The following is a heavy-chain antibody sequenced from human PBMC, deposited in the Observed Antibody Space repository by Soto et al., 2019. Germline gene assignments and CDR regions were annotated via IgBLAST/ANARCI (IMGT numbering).Heavy chain of an antibody. CDR3: AKDTVGGYSFWSGYYSDGLDV. D-gene: IGHD3-3*01. CDR1: GFTFDSYA. CDR2: ISGSADGT. V-gene: IGHV3-23*01. J-gene: IGHJ3*01. Sequence: EVKLLESGGGLAQPGGPLRLSCVGSGFTFDSYAISWVRQAPGERLQWIAAISGSADGTDYAHSVRGRFTISRDNAKKTVHLQMDSLRVEDTAVYFCAKDTVGGYSFWSGYYSDGLDVWGQGTLVTVS.